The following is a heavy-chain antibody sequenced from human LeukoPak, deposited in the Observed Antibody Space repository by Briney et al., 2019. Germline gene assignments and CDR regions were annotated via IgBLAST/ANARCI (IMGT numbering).Heavy chain of an antibody. Sequence: GGSLRLSCAASGFTFSDFYMSWIRQAPGKGLEWVSYISSSGSIKYYADAVKGRFTISRDNANNLLYLQTSSLGAEDTAVYYCARPDRTWYYYGMDVWGQGTTVTVSS. V-gene: IGHV3-11*01. J-gene: IGHJ6*02. CDR2: ISSSGSIK. CDR3: ARPDRTWYYYGMDV. CDR1: GFTFSDFY.